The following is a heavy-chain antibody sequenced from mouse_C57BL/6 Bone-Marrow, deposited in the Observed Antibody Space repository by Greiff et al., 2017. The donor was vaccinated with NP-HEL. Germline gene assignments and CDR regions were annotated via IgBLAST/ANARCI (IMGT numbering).Heavy chain of an antibody. D-gene: IGHD2-3*01. CDR1: GYSFTGYF. CDR2: INPYNGDT. V-gene: IGHV1-20*01. J-gene: IGHJ3*01. Sequence: EVQLQQSGPELVKPGDSVKISCKASGYSFTGYFMNWVMQSHGKSLEWIGRINPYNGDTFYNQKFKGKATLTVDKSSSTAHMELRSLTSEDSAVYYCARSNIYDGYYGADWGQGTLVTVSA. CDR3: ARSNIYDGYYGAD.